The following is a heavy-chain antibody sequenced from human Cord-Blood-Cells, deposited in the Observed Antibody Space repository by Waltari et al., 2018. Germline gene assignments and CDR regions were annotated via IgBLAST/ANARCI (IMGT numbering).Heavy chain of an antibody. CDR3: AREDNGGSSYYFDY. CDR2: IWYDGSNK. CDR1: GFTFSSYG. J-gene: IGHJ4*02. D-gene: IGHD6-6*01. Sequence: QVQLVESGGGVVQPGRSLRLSCAASGFTFSSYGMHWVRQAPGKGLGWVAVIWYDGSNKYYADSVKGRFTISRDNSKNTLYLQMNSLRAEDTAVYYCAREDNGGSSYYFDYWGQGTLVTVSS. V-gene: IGHV3-33*01.